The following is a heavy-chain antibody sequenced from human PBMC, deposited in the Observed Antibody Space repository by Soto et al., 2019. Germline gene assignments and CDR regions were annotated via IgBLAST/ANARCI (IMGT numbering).Heavy chain of an antibody. CDR3: AREARFDDRSQQFFDS. D-gene: IGHD6-6*01. V-gene: IGHV3-30*04. CDR2: IRYDGAIQ. CDR1: GFTFSNYA. J-gene: IGHJ4*02. Sequence: GGSLRLSCAASGFTFSNYAMHWVRQAPGKGLEWVAIIRYDGAIQLYADSVKGRFSISRDNSKNTVYLHLNSLRAEDTALYYCAREARFDDRSQQFFDSWGQGTLVTVSS.